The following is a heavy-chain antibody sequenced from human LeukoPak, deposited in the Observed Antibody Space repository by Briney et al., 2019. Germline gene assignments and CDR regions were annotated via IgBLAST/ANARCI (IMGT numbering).Heavy chain of an antibody. V-gene: IGHV1-2*02. J-gene: IGHJ4*02. CDR2: INPNSGGT. D-gene: IGHD6-19*01. CDR1: GYTFTGYY. CDR3: ARAGERWIAVAKLDY. Sequence: GASVKVSCKASGYTFTGYYMHWVRPAPGQGLEWMGWINPNSGGTNYAQKFQGRVTMTRDTSISTAYMELSRLRSDDTAVYYCARAGERWIAVAKLDYWGQGTLVTVSS.